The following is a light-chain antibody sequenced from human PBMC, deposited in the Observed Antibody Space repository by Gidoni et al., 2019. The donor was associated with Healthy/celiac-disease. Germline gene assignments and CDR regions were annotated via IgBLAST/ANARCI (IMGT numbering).Light chain of an antibody. CDR3: QQYGSSPIT. J-gene: IGKJ5*01. V-gene: IGKV3-20*01. CDR1: QSVSSSY. CDR2: GAS. Sequence: EIVLTQSPSTLSLSPGESATLSCRASQSVSSSYLAWYQQKPGQAPRLLIYGASSRATGIPDRFSGSGSGTDFTLTISRLEPEDFAVYYCQQYGSSPITFXQXTRLEIK.